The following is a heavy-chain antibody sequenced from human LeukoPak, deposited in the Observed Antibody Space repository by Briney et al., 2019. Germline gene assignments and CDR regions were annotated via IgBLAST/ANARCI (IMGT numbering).Heavy chain of an antibody. J-gene: IGHJ6*03. D-gene: IGHD3-3*01. CDR1: GFTLSSYT. Sequence: SGGSLRLSCAASGFTLSSYTMHWVRQAPGKGLEFVSAISANGASTDYADSVKGRFTISRDNSKNTLYLQMDSLRAEDMAVYYCAKYGAEWPYIDVWGKGTTVTVSS. CDR2: ISANGAST. V-gene: IGHV3-64*02. CDR3: AKYGAEWPYIDV.